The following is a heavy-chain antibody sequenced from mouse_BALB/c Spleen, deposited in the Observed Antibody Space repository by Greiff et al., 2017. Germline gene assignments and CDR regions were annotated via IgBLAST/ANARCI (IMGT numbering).Heavy chain of an antibody. J-gene: IGHJ2*01. CDR2: IYPGNSDT. V-gene: IGHV1-5*01. CDR3: TREVRGPLFDY. CDR1: GYSFTSYW. Sequence: EVQLVESGTVLARPGASVRMSCTASGYSFTSYWMHWVQQRPGQGLEWLGAIYPGNSDTSYNQKFKGKAKLTAVTSASTTYMELSSLTNEDSAVYYCTREVRGPLFDYWGQGTTLTVSS. D-gene: IGHD1-1*01.